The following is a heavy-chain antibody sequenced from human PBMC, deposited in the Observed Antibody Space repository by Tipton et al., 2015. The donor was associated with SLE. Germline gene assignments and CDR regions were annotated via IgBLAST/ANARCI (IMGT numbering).Heavy chain of an antibody. Sequence: LRLSCTVSGGSISSGSYYWSWIRQPAGKGLEWIGRIYVSGSTNYNPSLKSRVTMSVDVSKNQFSLKLSSVAAADTAVYYCARDLRAIGDRFDPWGQGALVTVSS. J-gene: IGHJ5*02. CDR3: ARDLRAIGDRFDP. D-gene: IGHD3-16*01. CDR2: IYVSGST. V-gene: IGHV4-61*02. CDR1: GGSISSGSYY.